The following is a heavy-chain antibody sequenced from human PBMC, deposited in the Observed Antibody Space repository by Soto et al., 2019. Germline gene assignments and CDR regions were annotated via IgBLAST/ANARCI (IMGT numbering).Heavy chain of an antibody. CDR2: IYSNDDK. Sequence: HITLKESGPTLVKPTQTLTLTCTFSGFSLSTSGVGVGWVRQPPGKALERLALIYSNDDKRFSTSLKSRLSITKDTSKSQVVVTMTNMDPGATGAYYYTLMRGSGFYGMDVWGQGTTVTVSS. CDR1: GFSLSTSGVG. D-gene: IGHD3-10*01. V-gene: IGHV2-5*01. J-gene: IGHJ6*02. CDR3: TLMRGSGFYGMDV.